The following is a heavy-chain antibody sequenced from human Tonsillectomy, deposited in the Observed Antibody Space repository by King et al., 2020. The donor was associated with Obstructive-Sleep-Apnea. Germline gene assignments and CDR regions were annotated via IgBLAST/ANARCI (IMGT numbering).Heavy chain of an antibody. Sequence: VQLVESGGGVVQPGRSLRLSCAASGFTFSSYGMHWVRQGPGKGLEWVAVIWYDGINKYYADSVKGRFTISRDNSKNTLFLQMNTLRTDDTAVYYCARGSMREGSSTSGGPGDIWGQGTRVTVSS. J-gene: IGHJ3*02. CDR2: IWYDGINK. CDR3: ARGSMREGSSTSGGPGDI. CDR1: GFTFSSYG. V-gene: IGHV3-33*01. D-gene: IGHD2-2*01.